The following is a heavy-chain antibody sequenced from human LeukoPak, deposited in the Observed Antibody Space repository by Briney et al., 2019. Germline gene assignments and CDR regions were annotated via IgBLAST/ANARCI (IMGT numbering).Heavy chain of an antibody. J-gene: IGHJ2*01. CDR3: ARATVTTKNWYFDL. V-gene: IGHV1-8*01. CDR1: GYTFTSFD. Sequence: GASVKVSCKASGYTFTSFDINWVRQATGQGLEWMGWMNPNSGHTGYAQKFQGRVTMTRNTSISTAYMELCSLRPEDTAVYYCARATVTTKNWYFDLWGRGTLVTVSS. CDR2: MNPNSGHT. D-gene: IGHD4-17*01.